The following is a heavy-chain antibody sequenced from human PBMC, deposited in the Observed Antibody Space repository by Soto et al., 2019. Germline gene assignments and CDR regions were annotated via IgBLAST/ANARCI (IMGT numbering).Heavy chain of an antibody. J-gene: IGHJ6*01. CDR1: GYTVTSYD. CDR3: ARWPAGYYYYGMDV. Sequence: QVQLVQSGAEVKKHGASVKVSCKASGYTVTSYDINWVRQATGQGLEWMGWMNPNSGNTGYAQRFQGSVTMSRNTSISTAYMGLSLLRSEDAAVYYCARWPAGYYYYGMDVWCPGTTATVSS. D-gene: IGHD1-1*01. V-gene: IGHV1-8*01. CDR2: MNPNSGNT.